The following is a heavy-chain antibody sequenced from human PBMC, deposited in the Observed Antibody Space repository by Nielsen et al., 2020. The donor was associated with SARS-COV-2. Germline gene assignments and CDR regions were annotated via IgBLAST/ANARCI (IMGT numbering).Heavy chain of an antibody. CDR2: IIPILGIA. J-gene: IGHJ4*02. V-gene: IGHV1-69*04. Sequence: WVRQAPGQGLEWMGRIIPILGIANYAQKFQGRVTITADKSTSTAYMELSSLRSEDTAVYYCARDRSTDYYDSSGYYFDYWGQGTLVTVSS. D-gene: IGHD3-22*01. CDR3: ARDRSTDYYDSSGYYFDY.